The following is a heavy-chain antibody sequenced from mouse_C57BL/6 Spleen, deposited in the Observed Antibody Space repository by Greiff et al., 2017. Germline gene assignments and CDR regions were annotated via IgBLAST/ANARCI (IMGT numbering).Heavy chain of an antibody. J-gene: IGHJ2*01. CDR3: AGYQGDFDY. Sequence: EVKLVESGGGLVQPGGSLSLSCAASGFTFTDYYMSWVRQPPGKALEWLGFIRNKANGYTTEYSASVKGRFTISRDNSQSILYLQMNALRAEDSATYYCAGYQGDFDYWGQGTTLTVSS. CDR2: IRNKANGYTT. V-gene: IGHV7-3*01. D-gene: IGHD3-3*01. CDR1: GFTFTDYY.